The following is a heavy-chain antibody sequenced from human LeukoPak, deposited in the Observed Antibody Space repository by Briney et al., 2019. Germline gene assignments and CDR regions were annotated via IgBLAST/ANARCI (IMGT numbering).Heavy chain of an antibody. D-gene: IGHD5-24*01. CDR2: IGIDSGNT. CDR1: GFTFSDYS. CDR3: ARDYKYAFDN. J-gene: IGHJ4*02. Sequence: GGSLRLSCAASGFTFSDYSMNWVRQAPGKGLEWISYIGIDSGNTNYADSVKGRFTISGDKAKNSLYLQMNSLRVEDTAVYCCARDYKYAFDNWGQGTLVTVSS. V-gene: IGHV3-48*01.